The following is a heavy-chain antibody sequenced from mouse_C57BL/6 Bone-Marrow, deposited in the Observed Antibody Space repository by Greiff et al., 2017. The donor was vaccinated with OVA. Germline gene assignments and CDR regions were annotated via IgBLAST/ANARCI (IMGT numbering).Heavy chain of an antibody. D-gene: IGHD2-2*01. CDR1: GYTFTDYY. V-gene: IGHV1-76*01. CDR2: IYPGSGNT. J-gene: IGHJ2*01. Sequence: QVQLKQSGAELVRPGASVKLSCKASGYTFTDYYINWVKQRPGQGLEWIARIYPGSGNTYYNEKFKGKATLTAEKSSSTAYMQLSSLTSEDSAVYFCARGGWLPRGDYWGQGTTLTVSS. CDR3: ARGGWLPRGDY.